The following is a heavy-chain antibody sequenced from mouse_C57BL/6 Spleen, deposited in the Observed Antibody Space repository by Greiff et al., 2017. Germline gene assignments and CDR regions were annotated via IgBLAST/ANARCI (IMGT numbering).Heavy chain of an antibody. J-gene: IGHJ4*01. CDR3: ARKFTTVVATDAMDY. Sequence: EVQLVESGGGLVKPGGSLKLSCAASGFTFSDYGMHWVRQAPEKGLEWVAYISSGSSTIYYADTVKGRFTISRDNAKNTLFLQMTSLRSEDTAMYYCARKFTTVVATDAMDYWGQGTSVTVSS. CDR2: ISSGSSTI. D-gene: IGHD1-1*01. V-gene: IGHV5-17*01. CDR1: GFTFSDYG.